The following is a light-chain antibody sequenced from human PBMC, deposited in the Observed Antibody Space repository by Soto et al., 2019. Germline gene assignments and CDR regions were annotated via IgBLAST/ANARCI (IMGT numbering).Light chain of an antibody. CDR2: EVS. CDR1: SSDIGDYNY. V-gene: IGLV2-14*01. J-gene: IGLJ1*01. Sequence: QSALTQPASMSGSPGQSITISCTGASSDIGDYNYVSWYQQHPGKAPKLMIFEVSHRPSGVSTRFSGSKSDNTASLTISGLQAEDEADYYCISYTSNSLYVFGTGTKLTVL. CDR3: ISYTSNSLYV.